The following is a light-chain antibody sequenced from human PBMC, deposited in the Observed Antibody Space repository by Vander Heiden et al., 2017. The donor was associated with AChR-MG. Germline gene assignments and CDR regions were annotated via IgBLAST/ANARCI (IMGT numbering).Light chain of an antibody. CDR3: SSYTSSSTQV. Sequence: QSALTQPASVSGSPGQSITISCTGTSRDVGGYNYVSWYQQHPGKAPKLMIYDVSKRPSGVSNRFSGSKSGNTASLTISGLQAEDEADYYCSSYTSSSTQVFGTGTKVTVL. V-gene: IGLV2-14*01. CDR1: SRDVGGYNY. CDR2: DVS. J-gene: IGLJ1*01.